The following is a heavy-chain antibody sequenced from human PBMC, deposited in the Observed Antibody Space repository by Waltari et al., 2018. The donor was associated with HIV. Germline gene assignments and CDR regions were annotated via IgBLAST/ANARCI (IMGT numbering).Heavy chain of an antibody. Sequence: EVRLVESGGGLVQPGGVLRLSCADSGFTFRNAWTTWVRQAPGKGLEWVANIRGDGREITNGDSLNGRFTISRENAKNSLYLQMNSLKAEETAVYYCARRPQLSDWGQGSLVTV. V-gene: IGHV3-7*01. CDR2: IRGDGREI. J-gene: IGHJ4*02. D-gene: IGHD6-13*01. CDR3: ARRPQLSD. CDR1: GFTFRNAW.